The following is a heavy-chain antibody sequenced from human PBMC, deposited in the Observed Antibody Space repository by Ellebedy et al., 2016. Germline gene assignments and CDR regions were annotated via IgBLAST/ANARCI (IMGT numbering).Heavy chain of an antibody. CDR1: GYSFTSYW. CDR2: IYPGDSDT. D-gene: IGHD4-17*01. Sequence: KVSXXGSGYSFTSYWIGWVRQMPGKGLEWMGIIYPGDSDTRYSPSFQGQVTISADKSISTAHLQWSSLKASDTAMYYCARREGDYETLVFDYWGQGTLVTVSS. V-gene: IGHV5-51*01. CDR3: ARREGDYETLVFDY. J-gene: IGHJ4*02.